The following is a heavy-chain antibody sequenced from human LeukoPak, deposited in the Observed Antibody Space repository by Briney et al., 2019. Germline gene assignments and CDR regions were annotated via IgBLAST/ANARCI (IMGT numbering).Heavy chain of an antibody. CDR2: IYYSGST. Sequence: SETLSLTCTVSGGSISSGGYYWSWIRQHPGKGLEWIGYIYYSGSTYYNPSLKSRVTISVDTSKNQCSLKLSSVTAADTAVYYCARVLKRRRWVVAAPFHYYYMDVWGKGTTVTVSS. D-gene: IGHD2-15*01. CDR1: GGSISSGGYY. J-gene: IGHJ6*03. CDR3: ARVLKRRRWVVAAPFHYYYMDV. V-gene: IGHV4-31*03.